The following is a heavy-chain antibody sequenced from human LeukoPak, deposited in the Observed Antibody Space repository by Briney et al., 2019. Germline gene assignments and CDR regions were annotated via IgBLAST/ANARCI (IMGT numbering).Heavy chain of an antibody. V-gene: IGHV3-53*01. J-gene: IGHJ5*02. CDR2: IYSGGST. D-gene: IGHD1-26*01. Sequence: GGSLRLSCAASGFTVSSNYMSWVRQAPGKGLEWVSVIYSGGSTYYADSVKGRFTISRDNSKNTLYLQMNSLRAEDTAVYYCAILHSGSYEEGWFDPWGQGTLVTVSS. CDR1: GFTVSSNY. CDR3: AILHSGSYEEGWFDP.